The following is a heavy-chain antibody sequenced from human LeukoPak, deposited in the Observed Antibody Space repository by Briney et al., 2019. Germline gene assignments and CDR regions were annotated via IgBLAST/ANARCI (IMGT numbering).Heavy chain of an antibody. Sequence: ASVKVSCKASGYTFTSYDINWVRQATGQGLEWMGWMNPNSGNTGYAQKFQGRVTITRNTSISTAYMELSSLRSEDTAVYYCARGGTYYDFWSGYPYAFDIWGQGTMVTVSS. V-gene: IGHV1-8*03. D-gene: IGHD3-3*01. CDR1: GYTFTSYD. CDR2: MNPNSGNT. CDR3: ARGGTYYDFWSGYPYAFDI. J-gene: IGHJ3*02.